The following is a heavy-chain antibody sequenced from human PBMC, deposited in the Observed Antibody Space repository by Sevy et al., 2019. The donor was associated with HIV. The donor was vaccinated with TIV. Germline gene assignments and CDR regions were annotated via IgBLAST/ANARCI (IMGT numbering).Heavy chain of an antibody. CDR2: IYTSGSI. CDR3: AREGTRELLTYYFDY. J-gene: IGHJ4*02. CDR1: GGSISSGSYY. V-gene: IGHV4-61*02. Sequence: SETLSLTCTVSGGSISSGSYYWSWIRQPAGKGLEWIGRIYTSGSINYNPSLKSRVTISVDTSKNQFSLKLSSVTAADTAGYYCAREGTRELLTYYFDYWGQGTLVTVSS. D-gene: IGHD1-26*01.